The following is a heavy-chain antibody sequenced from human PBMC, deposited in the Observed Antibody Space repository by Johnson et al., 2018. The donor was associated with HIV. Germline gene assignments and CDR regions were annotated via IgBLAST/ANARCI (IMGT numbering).Heavy chain of an antibody. V-gene: IGHV3-11*01. D-gene: IGHD2-8*02. CDR1: GFTFGDYY. Sequence: QMLLVESGGGLVKPGGSLRLSCAASGFTFGDYYMSWIRQAPGKGLEWVSYISSSGRTIYYVDSVKGRFTISRDNAKNSLYLQMNSLRAEDTAVYYCARGPSQLYWPDVAFDIWGQGTTVTVSS. CDR2: ISSSGRTI. CDR3: ARGPSQLYWPDVAFDI. J-gene: IGHJ3*02.